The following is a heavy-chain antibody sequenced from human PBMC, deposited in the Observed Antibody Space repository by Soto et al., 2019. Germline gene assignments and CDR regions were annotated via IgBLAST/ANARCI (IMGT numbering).Heavy chain of an antibody. CDR2: IYHSGDT. J-gene: IGHJ5*02. CDR1: SYSISSGFF. Sequence: QVQLQESGPGLVKSSETLSLTCTVSSYSISSGFFWGWIRQPPGKGLEWIGSIYHSGDTHYNPSLKSRVTISVDTSKYQFSLKLNSLTAADTAVYYCARDTNSLDPWGQGILVTVSS. V-gene: IGHV4-38-2*02. CDR3: ARDTNSLDP.